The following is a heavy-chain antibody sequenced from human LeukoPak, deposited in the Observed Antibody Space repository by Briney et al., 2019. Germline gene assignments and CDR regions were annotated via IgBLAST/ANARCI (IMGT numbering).Heavy chain of an antibody. Sequence: SETLSLTCTVSGCSISSYYWSWIRQPPGKGLEWIGYIYYSGSTNYNPSLKSRGTISVDTSKNQFSLKLSSVTAADAAVYYCARIGEIYGVLFDYWGQGTLVTVSS. CDR2: IYYSGST. J-gene: IGHJ4*02. V-gene: IGHV4-59*01. CDR3: ARIGEIYGVLFDY. CDR1: GCSISSYY. D-gene: IGHD4-17*01.